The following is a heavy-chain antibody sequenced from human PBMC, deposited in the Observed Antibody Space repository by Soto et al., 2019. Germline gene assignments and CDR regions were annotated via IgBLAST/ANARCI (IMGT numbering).Heavy chain of an antibody. D-gene: IGHD2-15*01. CDR2: ISAYNGNT. CDR1: GYTFTSYG. V-gene: IGHV1-18*01. J-gene: IGHJ6*03. CDR3: ARDGNCSGGSCYYPFYYYYYMDA. Sequence: ASVKVSCKASGYTFTSYGISWVRLAPGQGLEWMGWISAYNGNTNYAQKLQGRVTTTTDTSTSTAYMELRSLRSDDTAVYYCARDGNCSGGSCYYPFYYYYYMDAWGKGTTVTVSS.